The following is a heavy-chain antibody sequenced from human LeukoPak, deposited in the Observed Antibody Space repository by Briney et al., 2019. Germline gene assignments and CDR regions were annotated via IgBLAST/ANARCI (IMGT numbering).Heavy chain of an antibody. CDR1: GYIFTSYY. CDR2: INPGGGST. V-gene: IGHV1-46*01. Sequence: ASVKVSCKASGYIFTSYYMHWVRQARGQGLEWMGIINPGGGSTSYAQNLQGRVTMNRDTSTSTVYMELSSLRSEDTAVYYCARVGWPMDVWGQGTTVTVSS. CDR3: ARVGWPMDV. D-gene: IGHD2-15*01. J-gene: IGHJ6*02.